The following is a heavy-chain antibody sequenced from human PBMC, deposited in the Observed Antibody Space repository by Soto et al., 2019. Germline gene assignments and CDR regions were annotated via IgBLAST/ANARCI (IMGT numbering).Heavy chain of an antibody. D-gene: IGHD2-8*01. CDR2: IYHSGNT. CDR1: GGSISSGDYY. V-gene: IGHV4-30-4*01. CDR3: ARVLMVYARGYPFDY. Sequence: QVQLQESGPGLVKPSQTLSLTCTVSGGSISSGDYYWSWIRQPPGKGLEWIGYIYHSGNTYYNPSLKSRVTISVDTSKNQFSLKLSSVTAADTAVYYCARVLMVYARGYPFDYWGQGTLVTVSS. J-gene: IGHJ4*02.